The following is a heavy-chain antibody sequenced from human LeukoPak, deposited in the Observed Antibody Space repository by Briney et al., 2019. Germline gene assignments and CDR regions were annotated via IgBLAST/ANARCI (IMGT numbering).Heavy chain of an antibody. CDR1: GYSFSAYY. CDR2: INAGNGNT. CDR3: ARAQLGSNRPGDY. Sequence: ASVKVSCRTYGYSFSAYYIHWVRQAPGQRLKWMGWINAGNGNTKFSQKFQGRVTITRDTSASTDYMELSGLRSEDTAVYYCARAQLGSNRPGDYWGQGTLVTVSS. D-gene: IGHD6-13*01. V-gene: IGHV1-3*01. J-gene: IGHJ4*02.